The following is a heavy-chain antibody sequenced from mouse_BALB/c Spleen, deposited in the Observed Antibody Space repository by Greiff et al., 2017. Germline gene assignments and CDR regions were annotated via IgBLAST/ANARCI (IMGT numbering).Heavy chain of an antibody. V-gene: IGHV6-6*02. CDR2: IRLKSNNYAT. Sequence: EVKLVESGGGLVQPGGSMKLSCVASGFTFSNYWMNWVRQSPEKGLEWVAEIRLKSNNYATHYAESVKGRFTISRDDSKSSVYLQMNNLRAEDTGIYYCTRQYYGNYYYYAMDYWGQGTSVTVSS. CDR1: GFTFSNYW. J-gene: IGHJ4*01. D-gene: IGHD2-1*01. CDR3: TRQYYGNYYYYAMDY.